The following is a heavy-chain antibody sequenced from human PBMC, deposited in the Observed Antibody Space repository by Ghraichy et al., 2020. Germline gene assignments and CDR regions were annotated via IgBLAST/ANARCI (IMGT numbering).Heavy chain of an antibody. CDR2: IYYSGST. Sequence: SETLSLTCTVSGGSISSGGYYWSWIRQHPGKGLEWIGYIYYSGSTYYNPSLKSRITISVDTSKNQFSLKLSSVTAADTAVYYCARAPRVMAAAGFYYFDYWGQGTLVTVSS. D-gene: IGHD6-13*01. J-gene: IGHJ4*02. CDR3: ARAPRVMAAAGFYYFDY. CDR1: GGSISSGGYY. V-gene: IGHV4-31*03.